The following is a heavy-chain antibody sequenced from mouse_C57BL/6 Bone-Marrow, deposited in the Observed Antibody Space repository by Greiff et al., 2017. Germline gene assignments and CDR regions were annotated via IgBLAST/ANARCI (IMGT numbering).Heavy chain of an antibody. CDR2: IDPSDSYT. Sequence: QVQLQQPGAELVMPGASVKLSCKASGYTFTSYWMHWVKQRPGQGLEWIGEIDPSDSYTNYNQKFKGKSTLTVDKSSSTAYMQLSSLTSEDSAVYYCAREYGSSRGYYFDYWGQGTTLTVSS. V-gene: IGHV1-69*01. CDR1: GYTFTSYW. J-gene: IGHJ2*01. D-gene: IGHD1-1*01. CDR3: AREYGSSRGYYFDY.